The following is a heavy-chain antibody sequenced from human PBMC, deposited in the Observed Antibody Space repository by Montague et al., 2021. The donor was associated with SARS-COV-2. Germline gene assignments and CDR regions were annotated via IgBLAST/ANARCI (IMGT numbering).Heavy chain of an antibody. Sequence: SLRLSCAASGFTFDDYAMHWVRQAPGKGLEWVSGTSWNSGSIGYADSVKGRITISRDNAKHSLYLQMNSLRAEDTALYYCAKGMEAVVTANLDYWGQGTLVTVSS. CDR3: AKGMEAVVTANLDY. CDR1: GFTFDDYA. D-gene: IGHD2-21*02. CDR2: TSWNSGSI. J-gene: IGHJ4*02. V-gene: IGHV3-9*01.